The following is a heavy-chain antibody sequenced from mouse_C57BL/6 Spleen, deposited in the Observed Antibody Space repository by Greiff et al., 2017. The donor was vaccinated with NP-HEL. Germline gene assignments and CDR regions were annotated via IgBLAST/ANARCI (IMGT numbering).Heavy chain of an antibody. D-gene: IGHD2-2*01. V-gene: IGHV1-50*01. CDR2: IDPSDSYT. Sequence: VQLQQSGAELVKPGASVKLSCKASGYTFTSYWMQWVKQRPGQGLEWIGEIDPSDSYTNYNQKFKGKATLTVDTSSSPAYMQRSSLTSEDSAVYYCARENYGYDGGGYWGQGTTLTVSS. CDR1: GYTFTSYW. J-gene: IGHJ2*01. CDR3: ARENYGYDGGGY.